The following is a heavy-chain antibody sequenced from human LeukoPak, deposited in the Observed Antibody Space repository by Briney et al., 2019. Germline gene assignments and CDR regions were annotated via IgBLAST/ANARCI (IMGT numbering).Heavy chain of an antibody. CDR1: GFTFSDYY. D-gene: IGHD5-18*01. CDR3: ARRRWIQLWLLVPKGAFDI. Sequence: PGGSLRLSCAASGFTFSDYYMSWIRQAPGKGLEWVSYIISSGSTIYYADSVKGRFTISRDNAKNSLYLQMNSLRAEDTAVYYCARRRWIQLWLLVPKGAFDIWGQGTMVTVSS. J-gene: IGHJ3*02. CDR2: IISSGSTI. V-gene: IGHV3-11*04.